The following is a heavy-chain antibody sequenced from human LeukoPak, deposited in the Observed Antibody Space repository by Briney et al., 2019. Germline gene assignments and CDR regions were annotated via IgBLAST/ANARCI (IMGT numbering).Heavy chain of an antibody. J-gene: IGHJ3*02. CDR2: IYTSGST. CDR1: GGSISSGSYY. Sequence: PSQTLSLTCTVSGGSISSGSYYWSWIRQPAGKGLEWIGRIYTSGSTNYNPSLKSRVTISVDTSKNQFSLKLSSVTAADTAVYYCARDGDYYDSSGYYYRRAFDIWGQGTMVTVSS. V-gene: IGHV4-61*02. D-gene: IGHD3-22*01. CDR3: ARDGDYYDSSGYYYRRAFDI.